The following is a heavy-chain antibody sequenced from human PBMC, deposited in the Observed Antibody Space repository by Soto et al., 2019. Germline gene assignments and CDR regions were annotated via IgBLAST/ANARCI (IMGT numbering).Heavy chain of an antibody. V-gene: IGHV1-2*04. J-gene: IGHJ4*02. CDR3: AAYGSGTTKGGVDY. CDR2: INPNSGGT. Sequence: VASVKVSCKASGYTFTGYYMHWVRQAPGQGLEWMGWINPNSGGTNYAQKFQGWVTMTRDTSISTAYMELSRLRSDDTAVYYCAAYGSGTTKGGVDYWGQGTLVTVS. CDR1: GYTFTGYY. D-gene: IGHD3-10*01.